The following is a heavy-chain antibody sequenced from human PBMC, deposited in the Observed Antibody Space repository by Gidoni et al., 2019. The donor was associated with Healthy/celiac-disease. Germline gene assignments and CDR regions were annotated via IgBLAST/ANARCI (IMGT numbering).Heavy chain of an antibody. CDR1: GGSISSYY. CDR2: IYYSGST. D-gene: IGHD3-16*01. V-gene: IGHV4-59*01. CDR3: ARGLGGPFDY. J-gene: IGHJ4*02. Sequence: QVQLQESGPGLVKPSETLSLTCTVSGGSISSYYWSWIRQPPGKGLEWIGYIYYSGSTNYNPSLKSRVTISVDTSKNQFSLKLSSVTAADTAVYYCARGLGGPFDYWGRGTLVTVSS.